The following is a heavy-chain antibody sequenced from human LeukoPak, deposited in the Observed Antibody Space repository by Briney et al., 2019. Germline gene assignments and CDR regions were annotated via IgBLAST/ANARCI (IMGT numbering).Heavy chain of an antibody. CDR2: IYSGGSA. CDR3: ASRMTF. CDR1: GVNVSSDY. J-gene: IGHJ4*02. D-gene: IGHD2/OR15-2a*01. V-gene: IGHV3-53*04. Sequence: PGGSLRLSCVASGVNVSSDYMSWVRQAPGKGLQWDSLIYSGGSAYYADSVKGRFTIYRHNPKNTLYLQMSRLRTEDTAIYYCASRMTFRGPGTLVTVSS.